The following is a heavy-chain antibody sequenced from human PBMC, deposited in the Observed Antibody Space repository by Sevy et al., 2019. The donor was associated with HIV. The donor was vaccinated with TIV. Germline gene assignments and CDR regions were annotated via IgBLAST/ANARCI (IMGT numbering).Heavy chain of an antibody. CDR1: GFTFDMYW. CDR2: IRQDGNEI. V-gene: IGHV3-7*03. J-gene: IGHJ4*02. CDR3: ARRYFDL. Sequence: GGCLRLSCDASGFTFDMYWMQWVRQAPGKGLEWVANIRQDGNEIYYAASVRGRFTISRDNAKGSLYLQMNNLRVEDTATHYCARRYFDLWGQGTLVTVSS.